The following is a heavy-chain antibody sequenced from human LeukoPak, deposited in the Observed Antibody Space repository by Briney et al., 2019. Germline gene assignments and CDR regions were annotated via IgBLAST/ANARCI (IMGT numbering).Heavy chain of an antibody. J-gene: IGHJ5*02. Sequence: ASVKVSCKASGYTFTSYYMHWVRQAPGQGLEWMGIINPSGGSTSYAQKFQGRVTMTRATSTSTVYMELSSLRSEDTAVYYCARDLFRRRPPAAIAGNPDKNWFDPWGQGTLVTVSS. CDR1: GYTFTSYY. V-gene: IGHV1-46*03. D-gene: IGHD2-2*01. CDR3: ARDLFRRRPPAAIAGNPDKNWFDP. CDR2: INPSGGST.